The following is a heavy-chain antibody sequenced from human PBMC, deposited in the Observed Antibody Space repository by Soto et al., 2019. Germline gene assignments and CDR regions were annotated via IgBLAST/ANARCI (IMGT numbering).Heavy chain of an antibody. CDR1: GYTFTSYD. CDR2: MKPNRGNT. J-gene: IGHJ6*02. Sequence: QVQLVQSGAEVKKPGASVKVSCKNSGYTFTSYDFYWVRQATGQGLEWMGWMKPNRGNTDYAQKFQGRVTITRNFSISSAYMELSSLRSEDAAVSSCAIPHDYVWGRYRTIQSYGMDVWRQGTTVTVSS. V-gene: IGHV1-8*01. CDR3: AIPHDYVWGRYRTIQSYGMDV. D-gene: IGHD3-16*02.